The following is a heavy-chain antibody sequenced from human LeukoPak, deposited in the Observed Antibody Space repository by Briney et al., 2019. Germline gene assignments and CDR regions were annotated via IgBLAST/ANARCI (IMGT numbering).Heavy chain of an antibody. V-gene: IGHV4-34*01. CDR3: ARAPATVTTGYNWFDP. CDR2: INHSGST. J-gene: IGHJ5*02. D-gene: IGHD4-17*01. Sequence: KPSETLSLTCAVYGGSFSGYYWSWIRQPPGKGLEWIGEINHSGSTNYNPSLKSRVTISVDTSKNQFSLKLSSVTAADTAVYYCARAPATVTTGYNWFDPWGQGTLVTVSS. CDR1: GGSFSGYY.